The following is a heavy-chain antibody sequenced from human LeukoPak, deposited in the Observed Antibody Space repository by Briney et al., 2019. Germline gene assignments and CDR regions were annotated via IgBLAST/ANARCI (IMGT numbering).Heavy chain of an antibody. CDR1: GFTFSTYA. D-gene: IGHD2-21*02. CDR2: IPYDGSNK. CDR3: ARAKIASTVIYYYMDV. Sequence: GGSLRLSCAASGFTFSTYAMHWVRQAPGKGLEWVAVIPYDGSNKYYADSVKGRFTISRDNSKNTLFLQMNSLRAEDTAVYYCARAKIASTVIYYYMDVWGKGTTVTVSS. J-gene: IGHJ6*03. V-gene: IGHV3-30*04.